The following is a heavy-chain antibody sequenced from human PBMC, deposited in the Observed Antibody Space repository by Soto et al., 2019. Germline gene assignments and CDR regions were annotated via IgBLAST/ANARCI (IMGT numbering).Heavy chain of an antibody. J-gene: IGHJ6*02. CDR1: GFSLSTSGVG. CDR3: AHSGYSSSWYRLYYYYYGMDV. D-gene: IGHD6-13*01. V-gene: IGHV2-5*01. Sequence: QITLKESGPTLVKPTQTLTLTCTFSGFSLSTSGVGVGWIRQTPGKALEWLALIYWNDDKRYSPSLKSRLTITKDTSKSQVVLTMTNMDPVDTATYYCAHSGYSSSWYRLYYYYYGMDVWGQGTTVTVSS. CDR2: IYWNDDK.